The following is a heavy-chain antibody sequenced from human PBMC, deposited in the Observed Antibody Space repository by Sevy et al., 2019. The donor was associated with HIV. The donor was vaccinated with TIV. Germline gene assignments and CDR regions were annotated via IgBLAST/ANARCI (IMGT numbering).Heavy chain of an antibody. J-gene: IGHJ4*02. V-gene: IGHV7-4-1*02. Sequence: ASVKVSCTASGYTFTSNAMTWVRQAPGQGLEGMGWINTNTGNPTYAQGFTGRLIFSLDTSVSTAYLQISSLKAEDTAMYYCAGVHQSSSWLRFDFWGQGTLVTVSS. D-gene: IGHD6-13*01. CDR1: GYTFTSNA. CDR2: INTNTGNP. CDR3: AGVHQSSSWLRFDF.